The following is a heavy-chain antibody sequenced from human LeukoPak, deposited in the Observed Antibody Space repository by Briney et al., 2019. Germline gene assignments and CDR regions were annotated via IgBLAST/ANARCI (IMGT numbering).Heavy chain of an antibody. Sequence: PWGSLRLSCAASGFTFTDYWMTWVRQVPGKGREWEANIHKAGTESYYVDSVKGRFAISRDNAKNSLYLQLSSLRVDDTAVYYCARVGTWELQRVFDYWGQGTLVTVSS. CDR1: GFTFTDYW. V-gene: IGHV3-7*01. J-gene: IGHJ4*02. D-gene: IGHD1-26*01. CDR3: ARVGTWELQRVFDY. CDR2: IHKAGTES.